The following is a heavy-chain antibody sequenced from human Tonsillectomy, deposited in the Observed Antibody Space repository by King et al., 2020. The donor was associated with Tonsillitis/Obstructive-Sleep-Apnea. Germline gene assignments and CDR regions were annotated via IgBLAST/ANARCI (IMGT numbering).Heavy chain of an antibody. D-gene: IGHD4-17*01. CDR3: ARDYGDYKGDAFDI. V-gene: IGHV3-33*01. CDR1: GFTFSSYG. CDR2: IWYDGSNK. J-gene: IGHJ3*02. Sequence: VQLVESGGGVVQPGRSLRLSCAASGFTFSSYGMHWVRQAPGKGLEWVAVIWYDGSNKYYADSVKGRFTISRDNSKNTLYLQMNSLRAEDTAVFYCARDYGDYKGDAFDIWGQGTMVTVSS.